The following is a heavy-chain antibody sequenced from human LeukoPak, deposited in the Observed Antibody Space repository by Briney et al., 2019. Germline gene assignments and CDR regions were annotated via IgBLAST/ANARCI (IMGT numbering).Heavy chain of an antibody. Sequence: PSETLSLTCTVSGGSISSYYWSWIRRPPGKGLEWIGYIYYSGSTNYNPSLKSRVTISVDTSKNKFSLKLSSVTAADTAVYYCARLNYDSAAGGYYFDYWGQGTLVTVSS. V-gene: IGHV4-59*01. CDR3: ARLNYDSAAGGYYFDY. D-gene: IGHD3-22*01. CDR2: IYYSGST. J-gene: IGHJ4*02. CDR1: GGSISSYY.